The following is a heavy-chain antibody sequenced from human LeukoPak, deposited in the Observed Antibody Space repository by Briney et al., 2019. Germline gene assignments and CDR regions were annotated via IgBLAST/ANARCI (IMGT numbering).Heavy chain of an antibody. CDR1: TFTFSGYW. CDR2: INSDGTNT. J-gene: IGHJ4*02. V-gene: IGHV3-74*01. Sequence: PGGSLRLSCAASTFTFSGYWMHWVRQAPGKGLVWVSRINSDGTNTYYADSVKGRFTISRDNTQNTLNLQMNSLRTEDTAVYYCARDRAAFGVVQVGYWGQGTLVTVSS. D-gene: IGHD3-3*01. CDR3: ARDRAAFGVVQVGY.